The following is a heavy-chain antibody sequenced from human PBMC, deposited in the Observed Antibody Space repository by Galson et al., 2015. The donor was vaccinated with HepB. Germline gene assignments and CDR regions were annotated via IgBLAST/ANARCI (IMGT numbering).Heavy chain of an antibody. CDR3: AKGVYEDY. V-gene: IGHV3-30*18. Sequence: SLRLSCAASGFTFSSYGMHWVRQAPGKGLEWVAVISYDGSNKYYADSVKGRFTISRDNSKNTLYLQMNSLRAEDTAVYYCAKGVYEDYWGQGTLVTVSS. D-gene: IGHD6-13*01. J-gene: IGHJ4*02. CDR2: ISYDGSNK. CDR1: GFTFSSYG.